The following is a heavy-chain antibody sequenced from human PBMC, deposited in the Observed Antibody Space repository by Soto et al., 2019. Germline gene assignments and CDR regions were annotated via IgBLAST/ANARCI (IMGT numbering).Heavy chain of an antibody. V-gene: IGHV3-23*01. D-gene: IGHD2-2*01. CDR3: ARDCSSSSCSVWRD. Sequence: EVQLLESGGDLVQPGGSLRLSCAPSGFSLRNYAMTWAPRAPGKGLEWVSGISASGDKTSYADSVQGRFTISRDNFKNTFDLQMNSLRPEDTALYYCARDCSSSSCSVWRDWGQGTLVIVSS. CDR2: ISASGDKT. J-gene: IGHJ4*02. CDR1: GFSLRNYA.